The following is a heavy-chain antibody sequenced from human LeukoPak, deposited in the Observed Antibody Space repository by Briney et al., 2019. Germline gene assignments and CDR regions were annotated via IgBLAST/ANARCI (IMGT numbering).Heavy chain of an antibody. CDR2: INHSGST. Sequence: SETLSLTCAVYGGSFSGYYWSWIRQPPGKGLERIGEINHSGSTNYNPSLKSRVTISVDTSKNQFSLKLSSVTAADTAVYYCTGYCTNGVCYTSAFDIWGQGTMVTVSS. V-gene: IGHV4-34*01. J-gene: IGHJ3*02. CDR1: GGSFSGYY. D-gene: IGHD2-8*01. CDR3: TGYCTNGVCYTSAFDI.